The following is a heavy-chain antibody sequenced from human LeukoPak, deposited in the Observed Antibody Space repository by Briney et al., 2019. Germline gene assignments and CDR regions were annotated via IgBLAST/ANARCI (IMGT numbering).Heavy chain of an antibody. J-gene: IGHJ4*02. D-gene: IGHD3-22*01. CDR2: IIPIFGTV. CDR3: ARNGPPNYYDSSGALGD. CDR1: GGTFSSYA. Sequence: SVKVSCKASGGTFSSYAISWVRQAPGQGLEWMGGIIPIFGTVNYAQKFQGRVTITSDESTSTAYMELSSLRSEDTAVYYCARNGPPNYYDSSGALGDWGQGTLVTVSS. V-gene: IGHV1-69*13.